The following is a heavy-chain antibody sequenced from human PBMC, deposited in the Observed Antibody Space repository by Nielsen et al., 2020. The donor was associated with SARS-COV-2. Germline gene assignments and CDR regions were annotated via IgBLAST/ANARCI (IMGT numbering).Heavy chain of an antibody. CDR1: GGSISSYS. V-gene: IGHV4-59*01. Sequence: GSLRLSCSVSGGSISSYSWTWIRQPPGKGLEWIGHVSYSGSTNYNPSLKSRVTMSIDTSKKHFSLNLSSVTAADTAVYFCAGGNFYGLENFWFDPWGLGILVTVSS. CDR2: VSYSGST. D-gene: IGHD3-10*01. CDR3: AGGNFYGLENFWFDP. J-gene: IGHJ5*02.